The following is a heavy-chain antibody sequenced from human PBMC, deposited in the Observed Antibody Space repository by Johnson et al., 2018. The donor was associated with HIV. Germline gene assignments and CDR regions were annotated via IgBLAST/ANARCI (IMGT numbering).Heavy chain of an antibody. D-gene: IGHD4-23*01. J-gene: IGHJ3*02. V-gene: IGHV3-33*06. CDR3: AKGITVVDDAFDI. CDR1: GFTFSSYG. CDR2: IGYAGSNK. Sequence: QVQLVESGGGVVQPGRSLRLSCAASGFTFSSYGMHWVRQAPGKGLEWVAVIGYAGSNKYYAASVKGRFTISRDNSKNTLFLQMNSLRAEAKAVYYCAKGITVVDDAFDIWGQGTMVTVSS.